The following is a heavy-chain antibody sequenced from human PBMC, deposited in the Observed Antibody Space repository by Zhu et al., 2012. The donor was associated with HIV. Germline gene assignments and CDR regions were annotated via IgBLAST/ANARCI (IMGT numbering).Heavy chain of an antibody. CDR2: INHSGST. J-gene: IGHJ3*02. V-gene: IGHV4-34*01. Sequence: QVQLQQWGAGLLKPSETLSLTCAVYGGSFSGYYWTWIRQPPGKGLEWIGEINHSGSTNYNPSLKSRVTISVDTSKKQFSLKLSSVTAADTAVYYCARPGTIIKSGDAFDIWGQGTMVTVSS. CDR3: ARPGTIIKSGDAFDI. D-gene: IGHD1-1*01. CDR1: GGSFSGYY.